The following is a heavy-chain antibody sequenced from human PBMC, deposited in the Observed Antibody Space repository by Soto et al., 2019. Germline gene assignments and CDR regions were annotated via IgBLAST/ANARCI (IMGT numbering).Heavy chain of an antibody. V-gene: IGHV1-69*06. D-gene: IGHD1-26*01. CDR3: ARRPLRGSPVDY. CDR2: IVPIFGTA. CDR1: GGTFSSYA. Sequence: SVKVSCKASGGTFSSYAISWVRQAPGQGLEWMGGIVPIFGTANYAQKFQGRVTITADKSTSTAYMELSSLRSEDTAVYYCARRPLRGSPVDYWGQGTLVTVSS. J-gene: IGHJ4*02.